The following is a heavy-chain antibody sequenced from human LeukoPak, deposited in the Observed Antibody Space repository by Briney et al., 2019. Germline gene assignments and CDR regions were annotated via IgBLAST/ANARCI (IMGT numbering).Heavy chain of an antibody. CDR2: INSDGSSI. J-gene: IGHJ4*02. Sequence: PGGSLRLSCAASGFTFSSYWMQWVRHAPGKGRVWVSRINSDGSSITYAVSVKGRFTISRDNAKTTLYLQISSLRAEDTAVYYCARVLLWFGESYYFDYWGQGTLVTVSS. CDR3: ARVLLWFGESYYFDY. V-gene: IGHV3-74*03. CDR1: GFTFSSYW. D-gene: IGHD3-10*01.